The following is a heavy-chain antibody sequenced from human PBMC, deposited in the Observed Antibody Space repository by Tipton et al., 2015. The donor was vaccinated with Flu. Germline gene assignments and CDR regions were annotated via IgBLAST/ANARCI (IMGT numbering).Heavy chain of an antibody. V-gene: IGHV4-59*01. Sequence: TLSLTCIVSGDSISGYYWSWIRQPPGKGLEWIGYIHYSGSTIYNPSPKSRVTISEDTSKNQFSLELRSVTAADTAVYYCARDGSYYDYIWGSYRPNWYFDLWGRGTLVTVSS. D-gene: IGHD3-16*02. CDR3: ARDGSYYDYIWGSYRPNWYFDL. CDR2: IHYSGST. J-gene: IGHJ2*01. CDR1: GDSISGYY.